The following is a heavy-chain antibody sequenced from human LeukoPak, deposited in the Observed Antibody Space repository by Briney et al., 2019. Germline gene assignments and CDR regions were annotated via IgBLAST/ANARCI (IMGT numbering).Heavy chain of an antibody. Sequence: ASVKVSCKFSLYTLTELSMHWVRQAPGKGLEWMGGFDPEDGETIYAQKFQGRVTMTEDTSTDTAYMELSSLRSEDTAVYYCATDLGFGELSVSDYWGQGTLVTVSS. CDR2: FDPEDGET. CDR1: LYTLTELS. CDR3: ATDLGFGELSVSDY. V-gene: IGHV1-24*01. D-gene: IGHD3-10*01. J-gene: IGHJ4*02.